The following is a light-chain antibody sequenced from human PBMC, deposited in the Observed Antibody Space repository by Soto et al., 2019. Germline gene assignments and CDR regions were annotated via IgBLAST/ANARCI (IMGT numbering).Light chain of an antibody. J-gene: IGKJ5*01. CDR2: DAS. CDR3: QQRSNWPLIT. CDR1: QSVSSY. V-gene: IGKV3-11*01. Sequence: VLTQSPASLSLAPCEIATLSCSASQSVSSYLAWYQQKPGQAPRLLIYDASNRATGIPARFSGSGSGTDFTLTISSLEPEDFAVYYCQQRSNWPLITFGQGTRLEIK.